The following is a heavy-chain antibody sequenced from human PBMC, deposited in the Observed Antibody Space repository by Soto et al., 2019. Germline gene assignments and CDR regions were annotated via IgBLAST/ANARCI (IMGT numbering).Heavy chain of an antibody. CDR2: IIPIFGTA. CDR1: GGTFSSYA. CDR3: ASASYSSGYSGYYYYYGMDV. J-gene: IGHJ6*02. D-gene: IGHD6-19*01. V-gene: IGHV1-69*13. Sequence: RASVKVSCKASGGTFSSYAISWVRQAPGQGLEWKGGIIPIFGTANYAQKYQGRVTITADESTSTAYMELSSLRSEDTAVYYCASASYSSGYSGYYYYYGMDVWGQGTTVTVSS.